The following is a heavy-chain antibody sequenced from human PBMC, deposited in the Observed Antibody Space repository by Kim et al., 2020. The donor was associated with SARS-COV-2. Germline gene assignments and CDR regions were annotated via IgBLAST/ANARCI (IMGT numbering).Heavy chain of an antibody. CDR3: ARPKTGDVYYFDY. CDR1: GFTFSSYG. J-gene: IGHJ4*02. Sequence: GGSLRLSCAASGFTFSSYGMHWVRQAPGKGLEWVAVIWYDGSNKYYADSVKGRFTISRDNSKNTLYLQMNSLRAEDTAVYYCARPKTGDVYYFDYWGQGTLVTVSS. CDR2: IWYDGSNK. V-gene: IGHV3-33*01. D-gene: IGHD7-27*01.